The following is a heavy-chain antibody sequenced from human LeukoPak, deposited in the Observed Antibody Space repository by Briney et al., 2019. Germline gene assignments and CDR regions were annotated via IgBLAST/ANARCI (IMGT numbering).Heavy chain of an antibody. CDR3: ARGIAAAHDAFDI. V-gene: IGHV3-53*01. Sequence: GGSLRLSCAASGFTVSSNYMSWVRQAPGKGLEWVSVIYSGGSTYYADSVKGRFTISRDNSKNTLYLQMNSPRAEDTAVYYCARGIAAAHDAFDIWGQGTMVTVSS. CDR2: IYSGGST. D-gene: IGHD6-13*01. CDR1: GFTVSSNY. J-gene: IGHJ3*02.